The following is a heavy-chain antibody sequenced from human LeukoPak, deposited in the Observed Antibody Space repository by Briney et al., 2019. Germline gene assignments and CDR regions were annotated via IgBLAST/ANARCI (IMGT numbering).Heavy chain of an antibody. CDR3: AREFGDYYDSSGYYES. J-gene: IGHJ4*02. V-gene: IGHV4-4*07. CDR2: IYTSGST. D-gene: IGHD3-22*01. Sequence: SETLSLTCTVSGGSISSYYWTWIRQPAGKGLEWIGRIYTSGSTNYNPSLKSRVTISVDTSKNQFSLKLSSVTAADTAVYYCAREFGDYYDSSGYYESWGQGTLVTVSS. CDR1: GGSISSYY.